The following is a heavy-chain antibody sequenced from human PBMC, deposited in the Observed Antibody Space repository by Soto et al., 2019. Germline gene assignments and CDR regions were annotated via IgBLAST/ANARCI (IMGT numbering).Heavy chain of an antibody. V-gene: IGHV4-59*08. J-gene: IGHJ6*03. Sequence: PSETLSLTCTVSGGSISSYYWSWIRQPPGKGLEWIGYIYYSGSTNYNPSLKSRVTISVDTSKNQFSLKLSSVTAADTAVYYCARQILTPGNDYYYYMDVWGKGTTVTVSS. CDR3: ARQILTPGNDYYYYMDV. D-gene: IGHD3-9*01. CDR1: GGSISSYY. CDR2: IYYSGST.